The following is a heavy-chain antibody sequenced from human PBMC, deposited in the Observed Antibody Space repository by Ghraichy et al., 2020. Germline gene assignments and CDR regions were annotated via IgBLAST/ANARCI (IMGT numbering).Heavy chain of an antibody. D-gene: IGHD3-3*01. Sequence: GGSLRLSCAASGFTFSDYYMSWIRQAPGKGLEWVSYISSSGSTIYYADSVKGRFTISRDNAKNSLYLQMNSLRAEDTAVYYCARDERAYYDFWRYGMDVWGQGTTVTVSS. CDR1: GFTFSDYY. V-gene: IGHV3-11*04. J-gene: IGHJ6*02. CDR3: ARDERAYYDFWRYGMDV. CDR2: ISSSGSTI.